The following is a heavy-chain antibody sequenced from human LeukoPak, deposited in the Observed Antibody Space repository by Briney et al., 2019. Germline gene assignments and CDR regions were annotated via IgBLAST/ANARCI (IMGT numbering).Heavy chain of an antibody. V-gene: IGHV1-69*04. Sequence: SVKVSCKASGGTFSSYAISWVRQAPGQGLEWMGRIIPIFGIANYAQKFQGRVTITADKSTSTAYMELSSLRSEDTAVCYCARDPSSTVVMRYYFDYWGQGTLVTVSS. CDR3: ARDPSSTVVMRYYFDY. CDR2: IIPIFGIA. J-gene: IGHJ4*02. CDR1: GGTFSSYA. D-gene: IGHD4-23*01.